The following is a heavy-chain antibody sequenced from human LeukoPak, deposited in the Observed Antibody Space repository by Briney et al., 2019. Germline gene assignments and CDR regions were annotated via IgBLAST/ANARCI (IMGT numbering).Heavy chain of an antibody. CDR2: INWNGGST. D-gene: IGHD2-2*02. CDR3: ARGHCSSTSCYTPH. CDR1: GFTFDDYG. Sequence: GGSLRLSCAASGFTFDDYGMSWVRQAPGKGLEWVSGINWNGGSTGYAESVKGRFTISRDNAKNSLYLQMNSLRAEDTALYYCARGHCSSTSCYTPHWGQGTLVTVSS. J-gene: IGHJ4*02. V-gene: IGHV3-20*04.